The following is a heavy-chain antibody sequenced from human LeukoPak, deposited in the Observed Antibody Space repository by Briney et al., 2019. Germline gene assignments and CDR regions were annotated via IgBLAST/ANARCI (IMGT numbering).Heavy chain of an antibody. Sequence: TGGSLRLSCAASGFTFNSFGMHWVRQAPGKGLEWVAVISYDGGDKYYADSVKGRFTISRDNSKNTVYVQMNSLRAEDTAVYYCARAIRGYSYVLDSWGQGTLVTVSS. CDR3: ARAIRGYSYVLDS. J-gene: IGHJ4*02. CDR2: ISYDGGDK. V-gene: IGHV3-30*03. D-gene: IGHD5-18*01. CDR1: GFTFNSFG.